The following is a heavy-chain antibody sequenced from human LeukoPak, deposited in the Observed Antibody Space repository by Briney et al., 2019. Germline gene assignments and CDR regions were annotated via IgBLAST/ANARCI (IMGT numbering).Heavy chain of an antibody. V-gene: IGHV3-66*01. CDR1: GFTFSTYW. J-gene: IGHJ4*02. CDR3: AREGSSRPYFDY. Sequence: GGSLRLSCAASGFTFSTYWMTWVRQAPGKGLEWVSVIYSGGSTYYADSVKGRFTISRDNSKNTLYLQMNSLRAEDTAVYYCAREGSSRPYFDYWGQGTLVTVSS. CDR2: IYSGGST.